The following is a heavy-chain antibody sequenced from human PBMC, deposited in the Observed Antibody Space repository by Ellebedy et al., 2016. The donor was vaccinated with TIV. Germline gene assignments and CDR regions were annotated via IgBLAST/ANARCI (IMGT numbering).Heavy chain of an antibody. CDR1: GGTFSSYA. D-gene: IGHD3-22*01. V-gene: IGHV1-69*13. Sequence: AASVNVSCKASGGTFSSYAISWVRQAPGQGLEWMGGIIPIFGTANYAQKFQGRVTITAGESTSTAYMELSSLRSEDTAVYSLALLTSCGYFDYWGQGTLVTVSS. CDR3: ALLTSCGYFDY. CDR2: IIPIFGTA. J-gene: IGHJ4*02.